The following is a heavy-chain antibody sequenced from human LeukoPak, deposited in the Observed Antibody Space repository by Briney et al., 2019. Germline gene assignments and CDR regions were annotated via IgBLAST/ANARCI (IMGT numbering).Heavy chain of an antibody. CDR2: INNSGRTI. CDR3: ARDLDWPCDY. D-gene: IGHD3-9*01. CDR1: GFTFANHA. Sequence: PGGSLRLSCAASGFTFANHAMNWVRRAPGKGLEWIAYINNSGRTIYYADSMKGRLTISRDNAKSSLYLQVNSLRAEDTAIYYCARDLDWPCDYWGQGIQVTVSS. J-gene: IGHJ4*02. V-gene: IGHV3-48*03.